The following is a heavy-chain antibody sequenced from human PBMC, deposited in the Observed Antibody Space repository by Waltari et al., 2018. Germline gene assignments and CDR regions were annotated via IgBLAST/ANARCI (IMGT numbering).Heavy chain of an antibody. CDR3: ASDRGRGLYLDS. CDR2: VHQSGRS. V-gene: IGHV4-4*02. J-gene: IGHJ4*02. Sequence: QVQLQESGPGLVKPSGTLSLTCTVSGDSISNNFFWSWVRQSPGKGLEWIGQVHQSGRSNDNPSLGSRVTVSMDTSKNQFSLRVTSVTAADTAIYYCASDRGRGLYLDSWGQGTLVTVSP. D-gene: IGHD2-15*01. CDR1: GDSISNNFF.